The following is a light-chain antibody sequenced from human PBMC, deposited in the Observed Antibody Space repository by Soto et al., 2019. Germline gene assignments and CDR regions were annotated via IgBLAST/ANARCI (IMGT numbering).Light chain of an antibody. Sequence: GGRVTITCRASQGISSSLVWYQQKPGKAPKLLIYAASTLQSGVPSRFSGSGSGTDFTLTISCLQSEDFATYYCQQYYSYPVTFGPGTKVDIK. V-gene: IGKV1-8*01. J-gene: IGKJ3*01. CDR2: AAS. CDR3: QQYYSYPVT. CDR1: QGISSS.